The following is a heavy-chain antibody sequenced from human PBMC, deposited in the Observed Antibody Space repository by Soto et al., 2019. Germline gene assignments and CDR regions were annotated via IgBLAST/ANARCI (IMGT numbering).Heavy chain of an antibody. D-gene: IGHD3-22*01. CDR1: GFTFSRFW. V-gene: IGHV3-7*01. CDR2: IKQDGSEK. CDR3: PRNSVVVKDY. Sequence: GGSLRLSCAASGFTFSRFWMSWVRQAPGKGLEWVANIKQDGSEKYYVDSVKGRFTVSRDNAKNSLYLQMNSLRAEDTAVYYCPRNSVVVKDYWGQGPLVTVSS. J-gene: IGHJ4*02.